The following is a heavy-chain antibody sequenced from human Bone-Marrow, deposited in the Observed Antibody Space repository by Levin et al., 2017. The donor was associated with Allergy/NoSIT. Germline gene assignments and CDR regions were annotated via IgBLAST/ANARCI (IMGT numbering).Heavy chain of an antibody. CDR3: TTGDQAH. Sequence: QSGGSLRLSCVASGFTVTTRYMSWVRQAPGKGLEWVSLIYTSGSTSNADSVRGRFTISRDTSKDTLNLQMDNLKVEDTAMYYCTTGDQAHWGRGTLVTVSS. J-gene: IGHJ4*02. CDR1: GFTVTTRY. CDR2: IYTSGST. V-gene: IGHV3-53*01.